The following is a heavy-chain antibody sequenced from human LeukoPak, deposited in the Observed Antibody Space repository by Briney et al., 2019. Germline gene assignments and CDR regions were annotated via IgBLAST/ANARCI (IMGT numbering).Heavy chain of an antibody. J-gene: IGHJ5*02. Sequence: SETLSLTCTVSGGSISSYYWSWIRQPAGKGLEWIGRIYTSGTTHYNPSLKSRVTMSVDTSKNQFSLKLSSVTAAATAVYYCARVSYNDYGRPNWFEPWGLGTLVTVSS. CDR3: ARVSYNDYGRPNWFEP. D-gene: IGHD4-17*01. CDR2: IYTSGTT. V-gene: IGHV4-4*07. CDR1: GGSISSYY.